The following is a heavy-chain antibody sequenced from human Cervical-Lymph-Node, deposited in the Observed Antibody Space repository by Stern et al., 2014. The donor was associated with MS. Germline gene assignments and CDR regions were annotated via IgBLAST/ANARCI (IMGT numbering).Heavy chain of an antibody. CDR2: IYPADSDT. J-gene: IGHJ3*01. CDR3: VRRRDSAGYDTFDL. V-gene: IGHV5-51*01. D-gene: IGHD3-22*01. Sequence: VQLVESGAEVKKPGESLKISCRTSGYTFSNFWIGWVRQMPGKGLEWMGVIYPADSDTTYSPSFQGQVTISADKSTSTAYLQWRGLKASDTAMYYCVRRRDSAGYDTFDLWGQGTMLIVSS. CDR1: GYTFSNFW.